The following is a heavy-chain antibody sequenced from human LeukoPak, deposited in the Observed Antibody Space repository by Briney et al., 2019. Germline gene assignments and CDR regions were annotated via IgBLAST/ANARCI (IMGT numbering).Heavy chain of an antibody. CDR3: ARGLLWFGEFRWFDP. D-gene: IGHD3-10*01. J-gene: IGHJ5*02. CDR1: GYTFASYD. CDR2: IIPIFGTA. V-gene: IGHV1-69*13. Sequence: ASVKVSCKASGYTFASYDVNWVRQAPGQGLEWMGGIIPIFGTANYAQKFQGRVTITADESTSTAYMELSSLRSEDTAVYYCARGLLWFGEFRWFDPWGQGTLVTVSS.